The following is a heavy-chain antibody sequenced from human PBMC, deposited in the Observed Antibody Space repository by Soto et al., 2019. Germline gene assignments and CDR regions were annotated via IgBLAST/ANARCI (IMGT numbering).Heavy chain of an antibody. CDR1: GGTFSSYT. J-gene: IGHJ3*02. Sequence: QVQLVQSGAEVKKPGSSVKVSCKASGGTFSSYTISWVRQAPGQGLEWMGRIIPILGIANYAQKVQGRVTITADKSTSTAYMELSSLRSEDTAVYYCARDPMTTVTTNAFAIWGQGTMVTVSS. D-gene: IGHD4-17*01. CDR2: IIPILGIA. CDR3: ARDPMTTVTTNAFAI. V-gene: IGHV1-69*08.